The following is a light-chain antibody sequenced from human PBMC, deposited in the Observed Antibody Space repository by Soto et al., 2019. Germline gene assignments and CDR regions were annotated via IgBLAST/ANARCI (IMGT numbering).Light chain of an antibody. J-gene: IGLJ2*01. CDR1: SSNIGAGYD. Sequence: QAVVTQPPSVSGAPGQRVTISCTGSSSNIGAGYDVHWYQQLPGTAPKLLIYGNSNRPSGVPDRFSGSKSGTSASLAITGLQAEDEAHYYCQSYDSSLSGVVFGGGTQLTVL. CDR2: GNS. V-gene: IGLV1-40*01. CDR3: QSYDSSLSGVV.